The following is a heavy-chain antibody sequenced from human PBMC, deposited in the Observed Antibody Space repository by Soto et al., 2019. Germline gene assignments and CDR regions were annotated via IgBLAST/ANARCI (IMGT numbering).Heavy chain of an antibody. Sequence: SLKVSCKTSGGTFSSHAINWVRQAPGQGLEWMGGIIPMFGTTNYAQKFKGRVTISADESTSTAYMELSSLRSEDAAVYYCARAAIHGSSWYFWFDPWGQGTLVTVSS. J-gene: IGHJ5*02. CDR2: IIPMFGTT. V-gene: IGHV1-69*13. D-gene: IGHD6-13*01. CDR1: GGTFSSHA. CDR3: ARAAIHGSSWYFWFDP.